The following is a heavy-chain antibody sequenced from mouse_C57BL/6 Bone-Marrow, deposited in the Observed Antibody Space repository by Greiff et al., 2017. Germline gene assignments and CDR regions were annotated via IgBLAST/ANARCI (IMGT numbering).Heavy chain of an antibody. V-gene: IGHV1-42*01. J-gene: IGHJ3*01. CDR2: INPSTGGT. D-gene: IGHD2-3*01. CDR3: AREWLLPPAY. Sequence: LVESGASVKISCKASGYSFTGYYMNWVKQSPDKSLEWIGEINPSTGGTTYNQKFKAKATLTVDKSSSTAYMQLKSLTSEDSSVYYCAREWLLPPAYWGQGTLVTVSA. CDR1: GYSFTGYY.